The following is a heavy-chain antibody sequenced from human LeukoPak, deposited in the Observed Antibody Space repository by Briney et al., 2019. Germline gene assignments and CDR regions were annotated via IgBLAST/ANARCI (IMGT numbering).Heavy chain of an antibody. J-gene: IGHJ4*02. V-gene: IGHV3-23*01. D-gene: IGHD3-22*01. CDR1: GFTFSSYG. Sequence: GGSLRLSCAASGFTFSSYGMSWVRQAPGKGLEWVSAISGSGGSTYYADSVKGRFTISRDDSKNTLYLQMKNLRAEDTAVYYCAKDITLITVDYWGQGTLVTVSS. CDR2: ISGSGGST. CDR3: AKDITLITVDY.